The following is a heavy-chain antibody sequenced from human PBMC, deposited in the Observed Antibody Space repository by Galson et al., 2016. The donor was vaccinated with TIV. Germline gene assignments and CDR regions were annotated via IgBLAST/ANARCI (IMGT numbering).Heavy chain of an antibody. Sequence: LRLSCAASGFTFSSYGLHWVRQAPGKGLEWVAVVWYEETNKFYADSVNGRFTISRDNSKNTVYLQMNSLRAEDTAVYYCARDRMWEEVLGAFNIWGQGTMVTVSS. CDR2: VWYEETNK. CDR1: GFTFSSYG. CDR3: ARDRMWEEVLGAFNI. J-gene: IGHJ3*02. D-gene: IGHD1-26*01. V-gene: IGHV3-33*01.